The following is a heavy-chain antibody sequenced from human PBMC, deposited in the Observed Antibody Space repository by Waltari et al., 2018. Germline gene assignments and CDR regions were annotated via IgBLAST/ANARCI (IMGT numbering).Heavy chain of an antibody. V-gene: IGHV1-2*06. D-gene: IGHD6-13*01. CDR1: GYTFTGYY. CDR2: INPNSGGT. CDR3: ARDVAAAGRAWFDP. J-gene: IGHJ5*02. Sequence: QVQLVQSGAEVKKPGASVKVSCKASGYTFTGYYMPWVRQAPGQGLEWMGRINPNSGGTNYAQKFQGRVTMTRDTSINTAYMELSRLRSDDTAVYYCARDVAAAGRAWFDPWGQGTLVTVSS.